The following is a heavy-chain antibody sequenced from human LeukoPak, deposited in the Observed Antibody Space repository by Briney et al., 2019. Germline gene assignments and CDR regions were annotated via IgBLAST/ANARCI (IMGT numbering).Heavy chain of an antibody. V-gene: IGHV4-59*08. CDR2: IYYSGST. CDR1: GGSISSYY. J-gene: IGHJ3*02. Sequence: KASETLSLTCTGSGGSISSYYWSWIRQPPGKGLEWIGYIYYSGSTNYNPSLKSRVTISVDTSKNQFSLKLSSVTAADTAVYYCARVIYSGYDLSAFDIWGQGTMVTVSS. CDR3: ARVIYSGYDLSAFDI. D-gene: IGHD5-12*01.